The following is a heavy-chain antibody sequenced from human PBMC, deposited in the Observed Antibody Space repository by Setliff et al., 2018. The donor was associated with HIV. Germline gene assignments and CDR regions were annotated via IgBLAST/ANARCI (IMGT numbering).Heavy chain of an antibody. J-gene: IGHJ3*02. CDR2: IYPEDSNI. Sequence: GESLKIYCKAVDYTFTTYWIGWVRQMPGEGLEWMGIIYPEDSNIKYNPSFQNQVTISADKSISTAYLQLHNLKASDTATYYCARRDGRSMNAFEIWGPGTMVTVSS. CDR3: ARRDGRSMNAFEI. V-gene: IGHV5-51*01. CDR1: DYTFTTYW. D-gene: IGHD6-13*01.